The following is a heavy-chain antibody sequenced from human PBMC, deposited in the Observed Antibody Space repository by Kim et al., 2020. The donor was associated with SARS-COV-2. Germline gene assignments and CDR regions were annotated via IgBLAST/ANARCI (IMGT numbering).Heavy chain of an antibody. CDR3: ARGRDIVVVPAAIGPYNWFDP. V-gene: IGHV1-3*01. CDR2: INAGNGNT. CDR1: GYTFTSYA. J-gene: IGHJ5*02. D-gene: IGHD2-2*01. Sequence: ASVKVSCKASGYTFTSYAMHWVRQAPGQRLEWMGWINAGNGNTKYSQKFQGRVTITRDTSASTAYMELSSLRSEDTAVYYCARGRDIVVVPAAIGPYNWFDPWGQGTLVTVSS.